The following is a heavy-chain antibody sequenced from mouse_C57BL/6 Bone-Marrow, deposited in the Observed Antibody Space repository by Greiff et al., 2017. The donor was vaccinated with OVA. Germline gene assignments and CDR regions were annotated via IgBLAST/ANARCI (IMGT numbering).Heavy chain of an antibody. CDR1: GYTFTSYW. CDR2: IHPNSGST. V-gene: IGHV1-64*01. CDR3: ALGDLFRGFAY. D-gene: IGHD3-3*01. J-gene: IGHJ3*01. Sequence: QVQLQQPGAELVKPGASVKLSCKASGYTFTSYWMHWVKQRPGQGLEWIGIIHPNSGSTNYNEKFKSKATLTVDKSSSTAYMQLSSLTSEDSAVYYCALGDLFRGFAYWGQGTLVTVSA.